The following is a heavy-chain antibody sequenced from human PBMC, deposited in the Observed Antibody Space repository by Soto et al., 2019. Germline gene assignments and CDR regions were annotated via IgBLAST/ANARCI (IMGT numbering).Heavy chain of an antibody. Sequence: ASVKVSCKASGYTFTSYDINWVRQATGQGREWMGWMNPNSGNTGYAQKFQGRVTMTRNTSISTAYMELSSLRSEDTAVYYCARGGYYDFWSGYLRGAFDIWGQGTMVTVSS. D-gene: IGHD3-3*01. CDR2: MNPNSGNT. CDR3: ARGGYYDFWSGYLRGAFDI. J-gene: IGHJ3*02. V-gene: IGHV1-8*01. CDR1: GYTFTSYD.